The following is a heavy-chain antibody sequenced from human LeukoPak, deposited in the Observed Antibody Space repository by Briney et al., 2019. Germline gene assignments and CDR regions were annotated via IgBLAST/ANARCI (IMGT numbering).Heavy chain of an antibody. D-gene: IGHD3-22*01. CDR2: ISGSGGST. J-gene: IGHJ2*01. CDR1: GFTFSSYG. Sequence: PGGSLRLSCAASGFTFSSYGMSWVRQAPGKGLEWVSAISGSGGSTYYADSVKGRFTISRDNSKNTLYLQMNSLRAEDTAVYYCAKVSPHDYYDSGGYYWWYFDLWGRGTLVTVSS. CDR3: AKVSPHDYYDSGGYYWWYFDL. V-gene: IGHV3-23*01.